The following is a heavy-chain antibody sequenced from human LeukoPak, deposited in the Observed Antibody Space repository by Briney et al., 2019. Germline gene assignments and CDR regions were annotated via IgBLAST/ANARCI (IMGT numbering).Heavy chain of an antibody. CDR3: ARRGRDKVDY. D-gene: IGHD2-15*01. J-gene: IGHJ4*02. CDR1: GFLFSKYW. Sequence: PGGSLRLSCAASGFLFSKYWMTWVRQAPGKGLEWVSAISGSGGSTYYADSVKGRFTISRDNSKNTLYLQMNSLRAEDTAVYYCARRGRDKVDYWGQGTLVTVSS. CDR2: ISGSGGST. V-gene: IGHV3-23*01.